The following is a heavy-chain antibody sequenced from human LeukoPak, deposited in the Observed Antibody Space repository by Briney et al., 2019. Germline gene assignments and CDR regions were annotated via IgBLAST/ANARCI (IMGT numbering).Heavy chain of an antibody. CDR2: ISSSCSTI. V-gene: IGHV3-48*03. CDR3: ARDRPMTTVTTTGTTYYYYYYMDV. D-gene: IGHD4-17*01. Sequence: GGPVRLSCGASGFPFSSYEMNWLPQAPGKGLEWVSYISSSCSTIYYADSVKGRFTISRDNAKNSLYLQMNSLRAEDTAVYYCARDRPMTTVTTTGTTYYYYYYMDVWGKGTTVTVSS. J-gene: IGHJ6*03. CDR1: GFPFSSYE.